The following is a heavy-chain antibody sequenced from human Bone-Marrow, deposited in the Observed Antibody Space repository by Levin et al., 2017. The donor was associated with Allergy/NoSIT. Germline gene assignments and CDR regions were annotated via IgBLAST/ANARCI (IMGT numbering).Heavy chain of an antibody. Sequence: GGSLRLSCAASGFTFSIYAMSWVRQAPGKGLEWVSGIGGSDGRTYYAASVKGRFTISRDNSKNTLYLQMNSLRAEDTAVYYCAEDYGSSLYYFDYWGPGTLVTVSS. J-gene: IGHJ4*02. D-gene: IGHD6-6*01. CDR1: GFTFSIYA. CDR3: AEDYGSSLYYFDY. V-gene: IGHV3-23*01. CDR2: IGGSDGRT.